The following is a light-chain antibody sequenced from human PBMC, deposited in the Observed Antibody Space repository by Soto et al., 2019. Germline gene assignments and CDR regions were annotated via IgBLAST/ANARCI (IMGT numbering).Light chain of an antibody. CDR3: LQHNSYPGT. CDR1: QSVSSSY. V-gene: IGKV3-20*01. J-gene: IGKJ1*01. Sequence: EIVLTQSPGTLSLSPWERATLSCRASQSVSSSYLAWYQQKPGQAPRLIIYGASSRATGIPDRFSGRGSGTDFTLTISRLEPEDFATYYCLQHNSYPGTFGQGTKVDIK. CDR2: GAS.